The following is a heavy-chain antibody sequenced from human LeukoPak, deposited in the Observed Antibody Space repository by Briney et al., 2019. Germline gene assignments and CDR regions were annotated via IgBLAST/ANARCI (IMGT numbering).Heavy chain of an antibody. CDR2: ISYDGSNK. CDR3: ARDISPGSGVVHGIGPYWYFDL. Sequence: GGSLRLSCAASGFTFSSYAMHWVRQAPGKGLEWVAGISYDGSNKYYADSVKGRFTISRDNSKNSLYLQMNSLRAEDTALYSRARDISPGSGVVHGIGPYWYFDLWGRGTLVIVSS. V-gene: IGHV3-30*04. J-gene: IGHJ2*01. CDR1: GFTFSSYA. D-gene: IGHD2-8*02.